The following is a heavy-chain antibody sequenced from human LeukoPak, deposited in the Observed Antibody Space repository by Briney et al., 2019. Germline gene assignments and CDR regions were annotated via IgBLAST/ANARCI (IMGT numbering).Heavy chain of an antibody. V-gene: IGHV1-18*01. CDR1: GYTFTSYG. CDR3: ARAKSYDFWSGNWFDP. D-gene: IGHD3-3*01. Sequence: ASVKVSCKASGYTFTSYGISWVRQAPGQGLEWMGWISAYNGNTNYAQKFQGRVTMTRNTSISTAYMELSSLRSEDTAVYYCARAKSYDFWSGNWFDPWGQGTLVTVSS. CDR2: ISAYNGNT. J-gene: IGHJ5*02.